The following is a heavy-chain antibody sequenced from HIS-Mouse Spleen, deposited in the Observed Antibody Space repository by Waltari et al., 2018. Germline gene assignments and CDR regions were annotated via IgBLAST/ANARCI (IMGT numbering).Heavy chain of an antibody. D-gene: IGHD5-18*01. J-gene: IGHJ4*02. CDR3: AKDDTAMVTASFDY. CDR2: ISGSGGST. CDR1: GFTFSSYA. V-gene: IGHV3-23*01. Sequence: EVQLLESGGGLVQPGGSLRLSCAASGFTFSSYAMSWVGQAPGKGLEGVSAISGSGGSTYYADSVKGRFTISRDNSKNTLYLQMNSLRAEDTAVYYCAKDDTAMVTASFDYWGQGTLVTVSS.